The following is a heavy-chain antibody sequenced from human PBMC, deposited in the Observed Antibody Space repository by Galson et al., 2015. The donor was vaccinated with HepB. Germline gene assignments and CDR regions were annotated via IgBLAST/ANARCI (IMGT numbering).Heavy chain of an antibody. V-gene: IGHV6-1*01. CDR3: ARVSGTIYYYGMGV. CDR1: GDSVSNNNAA. Sequence: CPISGDSVSNNNAAWYLSMQSPLRGLEWLGRAYDRAKGYNEYAASSRSRITSNPDRTKNQFSLQLNSVTPEDTAVYYCARVSGTIYYYGMGVWGQGTTVSVSS. J-gene: IGHJ6*02. CDR2: AYDRAKGYN. D-gene: IGHD6-13*01.